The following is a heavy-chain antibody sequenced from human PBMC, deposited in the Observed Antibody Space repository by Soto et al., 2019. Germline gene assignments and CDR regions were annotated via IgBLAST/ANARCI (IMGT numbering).Heavy chain of an antibody. J-gene: IGHJ6*03. CDR2: IYYSGST. Sequence: PSETLSLTCTVSGGSISSSSYYWGWIRQPPGKGLEWIGSIYYSGSTYYNPSLKSRVTISVDTSKNQFSLKLSSVTAADTAVYYCARILTGYYPHYYYYMDVWGKGTTVTVSS. D-gene: IGHD3-9*01. CDR1: GGSISSSSYY. V-gene: IGHV4-39*01. CDR3: ARILTGYYPHYYYYMDV.